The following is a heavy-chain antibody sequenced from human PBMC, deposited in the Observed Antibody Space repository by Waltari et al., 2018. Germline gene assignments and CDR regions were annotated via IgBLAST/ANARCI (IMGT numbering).Heavy chain of an antibody. D-gene: IGHD6-19*01. J-gene: IGHJ4*02. CDR3: ARGGIAVAGHSADY. CDR2: ISYDGSNK. Sequence: QVQLVESGGGVVQPGRSLRLSCAASGFTFSNYTMHWVRQAPGKGLEWVGIISYDGSNKYYADAVEGRFTISRDNSKNTLDLQMNSLRADDTAVYYCARGGIAVAGHSADYWGQGTLVTVSS. CDR1: GFTFSNYT. V-gene: IGHV3-30-3*01.